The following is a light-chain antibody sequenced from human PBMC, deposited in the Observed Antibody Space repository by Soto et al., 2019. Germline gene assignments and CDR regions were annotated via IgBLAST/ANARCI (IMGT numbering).Light chain of an antibody. CDR3: QKYDTAPT. CDR1: RGIGNA. V-gene: IGKV1-27*01. CDR2: SAS. Sequence: DIQMTQSPSSLAASVGDRVTITCRPSRGIGNALAWYQQKPGTVPKLLIHSASTLQSGVPSRFIGSGSGTDFTLTISSLHPEDVASYSCQKYDTAPTFGPGTQVEIK. J-gene: IGKJ1*01.